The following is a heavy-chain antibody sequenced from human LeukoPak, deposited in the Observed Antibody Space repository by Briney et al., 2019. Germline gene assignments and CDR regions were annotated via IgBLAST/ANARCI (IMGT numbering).Heavy chain of an antibody. Sequence: VASVKVSCKASGYTFTSYGISWVRQAPGQGLEWMGRITPILGIANYAQKFQGRVTITADKSTSTAYMELSSLRSEDTAVYYCARDPIVVVVAAAPTMDVWGQGTLVTVSS. V-gene: IGHV1-69*04. CDR1: GYTFTSYG. CDR2: ITPILGIA. D-gene: IGHD2-15*01. J-gene: IGHJ4*02. CDR3: ARDPIVVVVAAAPTMDV.